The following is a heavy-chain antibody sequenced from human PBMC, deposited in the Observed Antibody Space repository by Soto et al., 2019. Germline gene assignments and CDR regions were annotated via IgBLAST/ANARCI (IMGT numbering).Heavy chain of an antibody. Sequence: GGSLRLSCAAYGFTFSSYAMSWVRQAPGKGLEWVSAISGSGGSTYYADSVKGRFTISRDNSKNTLYLQMNSLRAEDTAVYYCAKDLGANYYYYYYGMDVWGQGATVTVSS. CDR2: ISGSGGST. D-gene: IGHD1-7*01. V-gene: IGHV3-23*01. CDR3: AKDLGANYYYYYYGMDV. J-gene: IGHJ6*02. CDR1: GFTFSSYA.